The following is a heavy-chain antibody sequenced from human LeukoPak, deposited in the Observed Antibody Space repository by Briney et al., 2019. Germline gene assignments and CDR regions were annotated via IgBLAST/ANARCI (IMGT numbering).Heavy chain of an antibody. D-gene: IGHD6-6*01. CDR2: INPSGGST. CDR1: GYTFTSYY. J-gene: IGHJ4*02. CDR3: AREMKTSSLAARGRAAFDY. Sequence: ASVKVSCKAPGYTFTSYYMHWVRQAPGQGREWMGIINPSGGSTSYAQKFQGRVTMTRDTSTSTVYMELSSLRSEDTAVYYCAREMKTSSLAARGRAAFDYWGQGTLVTVSS. V-gene: IGHV1-46*01.